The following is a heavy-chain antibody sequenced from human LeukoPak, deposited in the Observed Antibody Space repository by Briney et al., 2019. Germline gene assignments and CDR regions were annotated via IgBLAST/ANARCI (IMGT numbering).Heavy chain of an antibody. D-gene: IGHD4-17*01. J-gene: IGHJ4*02. CDR1: GGSISSGDYY. CDR2: IYYSGST. CDR3: ARVQPLDYGDPYYFDY. Sequence: SETLSLTCTVSGGSISSGDYYWSWIRQPPGKGLEWIGYIYYSGSTYYNPSLKSRVTISVDTSKNQFSLKLSSVTAADTAVYYCARVQPLDYGDPYYFDYWGQGTLVTVSS. V-gene: IGHV4-30-4*01.